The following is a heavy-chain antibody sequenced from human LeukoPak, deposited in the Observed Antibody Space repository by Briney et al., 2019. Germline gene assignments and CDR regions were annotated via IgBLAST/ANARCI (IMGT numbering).Heavy chain of an antibody. CDR2: VSGYTANT. J-gene: IGHJ4*02. V-gene: IGHV1-18*01. CDR1: GYTFTTYG. D-gene: IGHD2-2*01. Sequence: ASVKVSCKTSGYTFTTYGVSWVRQAPGQGLEWMGWVSGYTANTNYAERVQGRVTMTTDTSTSTVYLDLTSLRSDDTAVYYCARGEVSASLYYFDFWGQGTLVTVS. CDR3: ARGEVSASLYYFDF.